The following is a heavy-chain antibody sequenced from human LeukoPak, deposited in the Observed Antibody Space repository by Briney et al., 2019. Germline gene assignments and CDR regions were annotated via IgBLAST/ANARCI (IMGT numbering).Heavy chain of an antibody. Sequence: GGSLRLSCSVSGFTFSDYGMHWVRQAPGKGLEYISAITSNGGSTYHADSVKGRFTISRDNSKNTLYLHMSSLRTEDTAVYYCVKGQQWLEVRDFDYRGQGTLVSVSS. V-gene: IGHV3-64D*06. CDR2: ITSNGGST. CDR3: VKGQQWLEVRDFDY. CDR1: GFTFSDYG. J-gene: IGHJ4*01. D-gene: IGHD6-19*01.